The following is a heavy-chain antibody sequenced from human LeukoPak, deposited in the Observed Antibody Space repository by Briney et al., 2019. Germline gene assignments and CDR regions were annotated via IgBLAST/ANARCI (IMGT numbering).Heavy chain of an antibody. CDR1: GGSISSGNCY. J-gene: IGHJ3*02. V-gene: IGHV4-31*01. CDR3: ARNGYCSGGRCYSNNAFDI. CDR2: IYYSGTT. D-gene: IGHD2-15*01. Sequence: SETLSLTCTVSGGSISSGNCYWRWIRQLPGKGQGWSGYIYYSGTTYYTPSLKIQLAISVYTSKNHFSLKLSSVTAADTAVYYCARNGYCSGGRCYSNNAFDIWGQETMVSVSS.